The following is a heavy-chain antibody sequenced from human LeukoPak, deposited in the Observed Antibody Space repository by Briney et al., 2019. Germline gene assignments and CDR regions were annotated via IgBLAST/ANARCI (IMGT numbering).Heavy chain of an antibody. Sequence: ASVKVSCKASGYTFSDYYMHWVRQAPGQGLEWMGWINPNSGGTKYAQKFQGRVTMTRDTSITTVYMEISRLTSDDTALFYCAVAPGDYWGQGTLVTVSS. V-gene: IGHV1-2*02. D-gene: IGHD2-21*01. J-gene: IGHJ4*02. CDR1: GYTFSDYY. CDR3: AVAPGDY. CDR2: INPNSGGT.